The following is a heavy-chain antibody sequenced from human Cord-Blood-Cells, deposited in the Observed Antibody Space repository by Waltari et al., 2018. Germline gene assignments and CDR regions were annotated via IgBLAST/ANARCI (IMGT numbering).Heavy chain of an antibody. Sequence: EVRLLESGGGLVQPGGSLILPCAASGFTFSSYAMSWVRQAPGKGLELVSAISGSGGSTYYADSVKGRFTISRDNSKNTLYLQMNSLRAEDTAVYYCAKFPSGGPWGQGTLVTVSS. CDR3: AKFPSGGP. CDR2: ISGSGGST. D-gene: IGHD3-16*01. V-gene: IGHV3-23*01. J-gene: IGHJ5*02. CDR1: GFTFSSYA.